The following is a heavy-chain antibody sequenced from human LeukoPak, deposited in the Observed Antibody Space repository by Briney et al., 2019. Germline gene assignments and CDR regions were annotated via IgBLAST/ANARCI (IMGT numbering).Heavy chain of an antibody. V-gene: IGHV5-51*01. CDR2: IHPADSDT. D-gene: IGHD6-19*01. Sequence: GESLKISCKGSGYSFASYWIAWVRQMPGKGLEWMGIIHPADSDTRYSPSFQGQVTISADKSISTAYLQWSSLKASDTAMYYCARSSSGWSSDYWGQGTLVTVSS. CDR3: ARSSSGWSSDY. J-gene: IGHJ4*02. CDR1: GYSFASYW.